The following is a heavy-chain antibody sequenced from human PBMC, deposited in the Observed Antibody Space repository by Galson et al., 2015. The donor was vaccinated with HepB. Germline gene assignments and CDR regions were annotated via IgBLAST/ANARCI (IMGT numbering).Heavy chain of an antibody. CDR3: ARDWEDGGSSPGWFDP. CDR2: VSGWSTTI. Sequence: SLRLSCAVSGFGFTRHSMNWVRQAPGKGLEWVTYVSGWSTTIFYADSVKGRFIVSRDNAKNSLYLQMNSLRVEDTAVYYCARDWEDGGSSPGWFDPWGQGTLVTVSS. V-gene: IGHV3-48*01. D-gene: IGHD4-23*01. CDR1: GFGFTRHS. J-gene: IGHJ5*02.